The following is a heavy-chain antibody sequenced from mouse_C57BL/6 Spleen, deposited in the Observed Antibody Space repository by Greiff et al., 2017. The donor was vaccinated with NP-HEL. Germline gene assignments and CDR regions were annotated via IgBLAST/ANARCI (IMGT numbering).Heavy chain of an antibody. D-gene: IGHD4-1*01. V-gene: IGHV1-82*01. CDR1: GYAFSSSW. CDR2: IYPGDGDT. CDR3: ARSKLTGTDY. Sequence: VQLQQSGPELVKPGASVKISCKASGYAFSSSWMNWVKQRPGKGLEWIGRIYPGDGDTNYNGKFKGKATLTADKSSSTAYMQRSSLTSEDSAVYFCARSKLTGTDYWGQGTTLTVSS. J-gene: IGHJ2*01.